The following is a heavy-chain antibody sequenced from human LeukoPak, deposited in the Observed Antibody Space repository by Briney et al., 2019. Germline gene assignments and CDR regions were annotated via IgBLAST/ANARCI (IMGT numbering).Heavy chain of an antibody. CDR3: ARDSGTYAFDS. D-gene: IGHD1-26*01. V-gene: IGHV4-59*12. J-gene: IGHJ4*02. CDR2: IYYSGST. Sequence: PSETLSLTCTVSGGSISSYYWSWIRQPPGKGLEWIGYIYYSGSTNYNPSLKSRVTISVDTSKNQFSLKLTSVTAADTAVYYCARDSGTYAFDSWGQGTLVTVSA. CDR1: GGSISSYY.